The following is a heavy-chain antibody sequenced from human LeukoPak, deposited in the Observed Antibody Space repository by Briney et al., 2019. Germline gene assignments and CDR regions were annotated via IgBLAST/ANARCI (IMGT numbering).Heavy chain of an antibody. Sequence: SETLSLTCAVYGGSFSGYYWSWIRQPPGKGLEWIGEINHSGSTNYNPSLKSRVTISVDTSKNQFSLKLSSVTAADTAVYYCARDWRGIQRPSGIWGQGTMVTVSS. D-gene: IGHD5-18*01. CDR2: INHSGST. V-gene: IGHV4-34*01. CDR3: ARDWRGIQRPSGI. J-gene: IGHJ3*02. CDR1: GGSFSGYY.